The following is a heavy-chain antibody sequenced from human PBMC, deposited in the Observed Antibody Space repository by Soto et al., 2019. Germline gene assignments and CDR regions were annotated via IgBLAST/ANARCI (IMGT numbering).Heavy chain of an antibody. V-gene: IGHV1-18*01. CDR3: ARGGSGSYRMFDY. CDR2: ISVYHGNT. J-gene: IGHJ4*02. CDR1: GFTFNTYV. D-gene: IGHD1-26*01. Sequence: QVQLVQTGAEVKKPGASVTVSCQASGFTFNTYVITWVRQAPGQGLEWLGWISVYHGNTNCAQKVQGRVTMTTHTSTSTAYMELRSLRSDEPAVYYCARGGSGSYRMFDYWGQGTLVTVSS.